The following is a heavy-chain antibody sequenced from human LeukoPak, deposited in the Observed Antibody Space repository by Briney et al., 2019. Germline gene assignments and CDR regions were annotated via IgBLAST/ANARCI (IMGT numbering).Heavy chain of an antibody. CDR2: ATPISGTA. D-gene: IGHD2-15*01. Sequence: ASVKVSCKASGGTFGRYAITWVRQAPGQRLEWMGGATPISGTADYAQRFQGRVTISADESTSTAFLEVRSLRSEDTAVYYCARDCSGGRCYGAFDIWGQGTSVIVSS. CDR1: GGTFGRYA. CDR3: ARDCSGGRCYGAFDI. J-gene: IGHJ3*02. V-gene: IGHV1-69*13.